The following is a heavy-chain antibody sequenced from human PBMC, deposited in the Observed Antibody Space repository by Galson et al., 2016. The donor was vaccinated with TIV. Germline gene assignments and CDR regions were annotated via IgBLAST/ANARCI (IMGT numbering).Heavy chain of an antibody. J-gene: IGHJ4*02. D-gene: IGHD2-15*01. CDR2: ILPISGTT. V-gene: IGHV1-69*05. CDR1: GGTFNNHA. Sequence: SVKVSCKASGGTFNNHAINWVRQAPGQGLEWMGGILPISGTTNYAQNFQGRVTITTDEFTSTVFMELSSLRSGDTAVHFCARDIPCGGSCYFFDDWGQGTLVTLSS. CDR3: ARDIPCGGSCYFFDD.